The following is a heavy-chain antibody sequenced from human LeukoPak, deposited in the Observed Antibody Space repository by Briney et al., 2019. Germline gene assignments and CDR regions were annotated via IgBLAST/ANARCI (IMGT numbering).Heavy chain of an antibody. J-gene: IGHJ4*02. Sequence: SETLSLTCAVYGGSFSGYYWSWIRQPPGKGLEWIGEINHSGSTNYNPSLKSRVTISVDTSKNQFSLKLSSVTAADTAVYYCAADYGSGSYRFDCWGQGTLVTVSS. V-gene: IGHV4-34*01. CDR2: INHSGST. CDR1: GGSFSGYY. CDR3: AADYGSGSYRFDC. D-gene: IGHD3-10*01.